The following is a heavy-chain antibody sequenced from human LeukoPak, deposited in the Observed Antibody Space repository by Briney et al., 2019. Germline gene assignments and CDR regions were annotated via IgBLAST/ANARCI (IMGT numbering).Heavy chain of an antibody. CDR1: GGSISDYY. V-gene: IGHV4-59*12. Sequence: SETLSLTCSVSGGSISDYYWTWIRQSPEKGLEWIGYIQSIGGTNYNPSLKSRVTISVDTSKNQFSLKLSSVTAADTAVYCCAREYRVGGGWSAFNYYYMDVWGKGTTVTVSS. CDR2: IQSIGGT. J-gene: IGHJ6*03. D-gene: IGHD6-19*01. CDR3: AREYRVGGGWSAFNYYYMDV.